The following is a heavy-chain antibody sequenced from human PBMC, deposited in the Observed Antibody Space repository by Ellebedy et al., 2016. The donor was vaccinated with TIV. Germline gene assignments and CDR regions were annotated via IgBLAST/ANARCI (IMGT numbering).Heavy chain of an antibody. CDR2: ISFDGSDK. D-gene: IGHD5-18*01. V-gene: IGHV3-30*18. Sequence: PGGSLRLSCAASGFTFGRYVMHWVRRATGKRLEWVSVISFDGSDKYYADSVKGRFTISRDNSKNTLYLQLNSLRAEDTAVYYCAKGYSYGDYWGQGTLVTVSS. J-gene: IGHJ4*02. CDR3: AKGYSYGDY. CDR1: GFTFGRYV.